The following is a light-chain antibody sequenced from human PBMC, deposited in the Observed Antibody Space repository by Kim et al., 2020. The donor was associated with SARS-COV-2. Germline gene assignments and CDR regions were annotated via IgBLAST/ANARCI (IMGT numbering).Light chain of an antibody. V-gene: IGKV1-17*01. Sequence: AAVGNRVTLPCPERQEIRNDLGWDQQNPGRAPKRLIYGASSLQSGVPSRFSGSGSGTEFTLTISSVQPEDFATYFCLQHSTYPITLGQGTRLEIK. CDR2: GAS. CDR3: LQHSTYPIT. CDR1: QEIRND. J-gene: IGKJ5*01.